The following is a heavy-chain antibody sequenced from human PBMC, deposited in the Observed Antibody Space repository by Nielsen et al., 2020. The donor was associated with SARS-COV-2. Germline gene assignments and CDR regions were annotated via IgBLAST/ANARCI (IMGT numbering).Heavy chain of an antibody. CDR3: ARRGSGWYFYWFDP. CDR2: INHSGST. D-gene: IGHD6-19*01. V-gene: IGHV4-34*01. Sequence: SETLSLTCAVYGGSFSGYYWSWIRQPPGKGLEWIGEINHSGSTNYNPSLKSRVTISVDTSKNQFSLKLSSVTAADTAVYYCARRGSGWYFYWFDPWGQGTLVTVSS. J-gene: IGHJ5*02. CDR1: GGSFSGYY.